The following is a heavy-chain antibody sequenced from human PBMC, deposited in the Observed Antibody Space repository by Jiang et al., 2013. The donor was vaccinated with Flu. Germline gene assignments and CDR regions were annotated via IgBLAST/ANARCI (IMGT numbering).Heavy chain of an antibody. CDR1: GFSLTNVREG. CDR3: AHRGGSSTWFDY. V-gene: IGHV2-5*02. Sequence: KPTQTLTLTCTFSGFSLTNVREGVGWIRQPPGKALELLALIYWDGDDHYSPSLRSRLSITKDTSKNQVVLTMTNMDPVDTATYYCAHRGGSSTWFDYWGQGTLVTVSS. D-gene: IGHD6-13*01. CDR2: IYWDGDD. J-gene: IGHJ4*02.